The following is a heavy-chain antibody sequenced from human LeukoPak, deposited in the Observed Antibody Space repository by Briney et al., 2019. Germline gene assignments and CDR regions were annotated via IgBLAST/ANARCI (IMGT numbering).Heavy chain of an antibody. CDR1: GGSISSSSYY. V-gene: IGHV4-39*01. CDR3: ARLEGRFLEWLQPFDY. Sequence: SETLSLTCTVSGGSISSSSYYWGWIRQPPGKGLEWIGSIYYSGSTYYNPSLKSRVTISVDTSKNQFSLKLSSVTAADTAVYYCARLEGRFLEWLQPFDYWGQGTLVTVSS. D-gene: IGHD3-3*01. J-gene: IGHJ4*02. CDR2: IYYSGST.